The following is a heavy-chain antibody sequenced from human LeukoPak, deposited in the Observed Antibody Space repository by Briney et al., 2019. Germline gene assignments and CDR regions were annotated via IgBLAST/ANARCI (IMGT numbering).Heavy chain of an antibody. CDR2: INTNSGNT. CDR1: GYTFTNYG. J-gene: IGHJ4*02. Sequence: GASVKVSCKASGYTFTNYGITWVRQAPGQGLEYLGWINTNSGNTYYAQKLQDRVTMTTDTPTSTAYMELRSLRSDDTAVYYCARKIVGVYSYDYSGQGTLVTVSS. D-gene: IGHD1-26*01. V-gene: IGHV1-18*01. CDR3: ARKIVGVYSYDY.